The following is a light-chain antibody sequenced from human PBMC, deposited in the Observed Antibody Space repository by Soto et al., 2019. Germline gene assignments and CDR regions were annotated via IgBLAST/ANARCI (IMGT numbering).Light chain of an antibody. J-gene: IGKJ4*01. CDR2: AAS. CDR1: QGISSY. Sequence: AIRMTQSPSSLSASTGDRVTISCRASQGISSYLAWYQQKPGKAPKLLIYAASTLQSGVPSRFSGSGSGTDFTLTISCLQCEDFATYYCLQYYSYPLTFGGGTKVEIK. V-gene: IGKV1-8*01. CDR3: LQYYSYPLT.